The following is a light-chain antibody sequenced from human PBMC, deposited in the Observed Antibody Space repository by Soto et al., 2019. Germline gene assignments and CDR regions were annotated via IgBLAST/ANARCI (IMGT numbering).Light chain of an antibody. J-gene: IGKJ4*01. Sequence: EIVLTQSPGTLSLSPGERATLSCRASQTVTSSYLAWYQQKPGQAPRLLIYGASSRATGIPERFSGSGSGADFTLTISRLEPEDFALYYCEQYGSAPEITFGGGTKVDIK. CDR3: EQYGSAPEIT. CDR1: QTVTSSY. CDR2: GAS. V-gene: IGKV3-20*01.